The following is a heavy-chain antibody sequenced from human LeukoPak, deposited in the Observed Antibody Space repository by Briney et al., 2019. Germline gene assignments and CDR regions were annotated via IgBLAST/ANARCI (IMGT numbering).Heavy chain of an antibody. CDR3: QRGVDWKYAFDY. V-gene: IGHV3-33*08. D-gene: IGHD1-7*01. J-gene: IGHJ4*02. CDR1: GFTFSSYA. CDR2: IRPDGSHI. Sequence: GGSLRLSCAASGFTFSSYAMSWVRQAPGKGLEWVAVIRPDGSHISYVDPVKGRFTISRDNSNNMLYLQMSSLRAEDTALYYCQRGVDWKYAFDYWGRGTLVTVSS.